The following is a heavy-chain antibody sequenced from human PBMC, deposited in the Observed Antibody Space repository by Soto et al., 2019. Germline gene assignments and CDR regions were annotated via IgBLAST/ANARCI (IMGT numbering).Heavy chain of an antibody. J-gene: IGHJ4*02. CDR2: IYYSGST. D-gene: IGHD2-15*01. Sequence: PSETLSLTCTVSGGSISSYYWSWIRQPPGKGQEWIGYIYYSGSTNYNPSLKSRVTISVDTSKNQFSLKLSSLTAADTAVYYCARDYGGSFDYWGQGTLVTVSS. CDR1: GGSISSYY. V-gene: IGHV4-59*01. CDR3: ARDYGGSFDY.